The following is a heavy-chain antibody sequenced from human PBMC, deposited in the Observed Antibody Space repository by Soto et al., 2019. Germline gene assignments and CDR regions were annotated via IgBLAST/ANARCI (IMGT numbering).Heavy chain of an antibody. CDR2: IYHSGST. CDR3: ARAVVTKYDY. Sequence: SETLSLTCTVSGGSISSYYWSWIRQPPGKGLEWIGYIYHSGSTYYNPSLKSRVTISVDRSKNQFSLKLSSVTAADTAVYYCARAVVTKYDYWGQGTLVTVSS. CDR1: GGSISSYY. J-gene: IGHJ4*02. V-gene: IGHV4-59*12. D-gene: IGHD2-15*01.